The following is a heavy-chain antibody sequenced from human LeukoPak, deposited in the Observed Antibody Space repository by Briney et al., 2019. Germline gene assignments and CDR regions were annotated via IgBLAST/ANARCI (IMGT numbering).Heavy chain of an antibody. CDR3: ATNRDGYNY. D-gene: IGHD5-24*01. Sequence: GALRLSCAASGFSFTGYAMTWVRQAPGKGLEWVSSISGIGSNIYYADSVKGRFTISRDNSKNTLHVQMNSLRAEDTAIYYCATNRDGYNYWGQGTLVTVSS. CDR2: ISGIGSNI. CDR1: GFSFTGYA. J-gene: IGHJ4*02. V-gene: IGHV3-23*01.